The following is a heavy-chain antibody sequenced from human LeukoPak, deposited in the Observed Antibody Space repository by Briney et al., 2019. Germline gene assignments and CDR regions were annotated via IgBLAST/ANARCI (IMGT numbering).Heavy chain of an antibody. V-gene: IGHV3-30*02. CDR2: IRFDGSNK. CDR1: GFTFSSYG. Sequence: GGSLRLSCAASGFTFSSYGIHWVHQAPGKGLEWVAFIRFDGSNKYYADSVKGRFTISRDNSKNMLYLQMNSLRAEDTAVYYCAKPHFDYWGQGTLVTVSS. J-gene: IGHJ4*02. CDR3: AKPHFDY.